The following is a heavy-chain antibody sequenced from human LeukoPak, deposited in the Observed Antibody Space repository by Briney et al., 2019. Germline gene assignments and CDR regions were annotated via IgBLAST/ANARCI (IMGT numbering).Heavy chain of an antibody. D-gene: IGHD6-19*01. CDR1: GLTFSSYW. CDR2: IKQDGSEK. CDR3: ARAVAGMADY. J-gene: IGHJ4*02. Sequence: GGSLRLSCAASGLTFSSYWMSWVRQAPGKGLEWVANIKQDGSEKYYVDSVKGRFTISRDNAKNSLYLQMNSLRAEDTAVYYCARAVAGMADYWGQGTLVTVSS. V-gene: IGHV3-7*01.